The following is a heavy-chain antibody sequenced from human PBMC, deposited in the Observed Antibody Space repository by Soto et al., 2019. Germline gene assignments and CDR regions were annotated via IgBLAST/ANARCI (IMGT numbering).Heavy chain of an antibody. Sequence: PSETLSLTCTVSGGSISSGGYYWSWIRQHPGKGLEWIGYIYYSGSTYYNPSLKSRVTISVDTSKNQFSLRLSSVTAADTAVYYCARYGDRHIVVVTAYFDYWGQGTLVTVSS. CDR3: ARYGDRHIVVVTAYFDY. D-gene: IGHD2-21*02. CDR2: IYYSGST. V-gene: IGHV4-31*03. J-gene: IGHJ4*02. CDR1: GGSISSGGYY.